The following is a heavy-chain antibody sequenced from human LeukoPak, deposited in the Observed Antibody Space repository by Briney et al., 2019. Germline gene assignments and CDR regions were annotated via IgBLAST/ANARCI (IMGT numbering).Heavy chain of an antibody. Sequence: SETLSLTCTVSGDSISSYFWNWVRQPTGKGLEWIGRMYTSGSTNYNPSLKSRVTISVDTSKNQFSLRLSSVTAADTAVYYCARSRIGWYYFDYWGQGTLVTVSS. V-gene: IGHV4-4*07. D-gene: IGHD6-19*01. CDR3: ARSRIGWYYFDY. CDR2: MYTSGST. CDR1: GDSISSYF. J-gene: IGHJ4*02.